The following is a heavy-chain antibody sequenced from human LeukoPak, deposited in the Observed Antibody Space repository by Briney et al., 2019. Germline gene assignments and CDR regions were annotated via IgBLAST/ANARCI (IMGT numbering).Heavy chain of an antibody. CDR1: GYTFTGYY. CDR2: MNPNSGNT. D-gene: IGHD3-3*01. J-gene: IGHJ6*02. Sequence: ASVKVSCKASGYTFTGYYMHWVRQATGQGLEWMGWMNPNSGNTGYAQKFQGRVTMTRNTSISTAYMELSSLRSEDTAVYYCARVNPYDFWSGGMDVWGQGTTVTVSS. V-gene: IGHV1-8*02. CDR3: ARVNPYDFWSGGMDV.